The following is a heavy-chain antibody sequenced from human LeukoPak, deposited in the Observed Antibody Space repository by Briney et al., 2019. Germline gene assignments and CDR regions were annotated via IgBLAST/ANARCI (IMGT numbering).Heavy chain of an antibody. CDR1: GFTFSDFW. CDR3: ARLWNWNYVVGDY. V-gene: IGHV3-11*04. Sequence: NPGGSLRLSCAASGFTFSDFWMHWVRQAPGKGLEWVSYISSSGSTIYYADSVKGRFTISRDNAKNSLYLQMNSLRAEDTAVYYCARLWNWNYVVGDYWGQGTLVTVSS. D-gene: IGHD1-7*01. J-gene: IGHJ4*02. CDR2: ISSSGSTI.